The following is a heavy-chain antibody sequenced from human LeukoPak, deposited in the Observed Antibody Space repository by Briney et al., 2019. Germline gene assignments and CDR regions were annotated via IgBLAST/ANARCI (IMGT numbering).Heavy chain of an antibody. D-gene: IGHD1-26*01. CDR2: IYYSGST. Sequence: RTSETLSLTCTVSGGSIGSTTYYWGWIRQPPGKELECIGSIYYSGSTYYNPSLKSRVTISLDTSKSQFSLKLSSVTAADTAVYYCARHKQSGTYYDAFDIWGQGTMVTVSS. V-gene: IGHV4-39*01. CDR3: ARHKQSGTYYDAFDI. J-gene: IGHJ3*02. CDR1: GGSIGSTTYY.